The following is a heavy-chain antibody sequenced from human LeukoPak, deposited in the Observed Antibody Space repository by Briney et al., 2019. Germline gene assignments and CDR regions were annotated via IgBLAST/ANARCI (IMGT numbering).Heavy chain of an antibody. CDR2: MNPNSGKT. CDR1: VYTFTSYD. D-gene: IGHD6-13*01. Sequence: GASVKDSCKASVYTFTSYDINWGRQATGQGVEWMGWMNPNSGKTGYAQKFQGRVTMTRNTSISTAYMELSSLRSEDTAVYYCARGSSWYFDYWGQGTLVTVSS. V-gene: IGHV1-8*01. J-gene: IGHJ4*02. CDR3: ARGSSWYFDY.